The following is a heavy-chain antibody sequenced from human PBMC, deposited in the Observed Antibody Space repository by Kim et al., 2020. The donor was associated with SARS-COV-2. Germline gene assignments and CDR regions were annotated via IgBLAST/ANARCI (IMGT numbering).Heavy chain of an antibody. CDR1: GGTFSSYA. CDR2: IIPIFGTP. CDR3: AKAPLRSTAVIYFDY. V-gene: IGHV1-69*13. Sequence: SVKVSCKASGGTFSSYAISWVRQAPGQGLEWMGGIIPIFGTPNYAQKFQGRVTITADESTSTADMELSSLRSEDTAVYYCAKAPLRSTAVIYFDYWGQGTLVTVSS. D-gene: IGHD2-2*01. J-gene: IGHJ4*02.